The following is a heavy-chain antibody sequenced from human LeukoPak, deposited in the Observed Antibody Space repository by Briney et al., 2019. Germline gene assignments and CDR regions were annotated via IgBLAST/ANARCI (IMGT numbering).Heavy chain of an antibody. CDR3: ARELWFGELLHLGY. CDR1: GFTFSSYG. V-gene: IGHV3-30*03. Sequence: GGSLRLSCAASGFTFSSYGMHWVRQAPGKGLEWVAVISYDGSNKYYADSVKGRFTISRDNSKNTLYLQMNSLRAEGTAVYYCARELWFGELLHLGYWGQGTLVTVSS. J-gene: IGHJ4*02. D-gene: IGHD3-10*01. CDR2: ISYDGSNK.